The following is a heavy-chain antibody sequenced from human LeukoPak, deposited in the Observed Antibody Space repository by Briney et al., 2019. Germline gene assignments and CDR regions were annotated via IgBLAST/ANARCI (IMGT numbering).Heavy chain of an antibody. J-gene: IGHJ5*02. CDR1: NVSVNSFY. V-gene: IGHV4-59*02. Sequence: SETLSLTCSVSNVSVNSFYWSWIRQTPGKGLEWIGYIHYTGSTNYNPSLRSRATKSVDTSKNQFSLKVTSVTAADTAVYFCARECLAPCNFKFCPAQPYCDAWGPGALVTVSS. CDR3: ARECLAPCNFKFCPAQPYCDA. CDR2: IHYTGST. D-gene: IGHD2/OR15-2a*01.